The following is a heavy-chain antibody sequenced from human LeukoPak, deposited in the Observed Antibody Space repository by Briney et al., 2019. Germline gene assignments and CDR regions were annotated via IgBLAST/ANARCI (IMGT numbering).Heavy chain of an antibody. CDR1: GGSISSGGYY. D-gene: IGHD3-22*01. Sequence: SETLSLTCTVSGGSISSGGYYWSWIRQHPGKGLEWIGYIYYSGSTSYNPSLKSRLTISVDTSKNHFSLKLSSVTAADTAVYYCGRDSRYYHDSSGYAFDIWGQGTMVAVSS. CDR2: IYYSGST. V-gene: IGHV4-31*03. CDR3: GRDSRYYHDSSGYAFDI. J-gene: IGHJ3*02.